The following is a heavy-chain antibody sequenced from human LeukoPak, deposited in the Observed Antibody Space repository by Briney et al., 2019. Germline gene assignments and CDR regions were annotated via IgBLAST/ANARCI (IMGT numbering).Heavy chain of an antibody. J-gene: IGHJ4*02. Sequence: GGSLRLSCAGSGFTFSSYEMNWIRQAPGKGLEWVSYISGSGSTTYYADAVEGRFTISRDNAKNSLYLQMNSLRDDDTAVYYCARLQLAFDYWGQGALATVSS. V-gene: IGHV3-48*03. CDR1: GFTFSSYE. CDR2: ISGSGSTT. D-gene: IGHD6-13*01. CDR3: ARLQLAFDY.